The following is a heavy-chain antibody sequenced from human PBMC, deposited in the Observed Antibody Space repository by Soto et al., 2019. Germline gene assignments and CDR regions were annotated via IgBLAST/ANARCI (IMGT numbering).Heavy chain of an antibody. CDR2: ISYSGTT. Sequence: SETLSLTCTVSGGSIRTYYWSWIRQPPGRGLEWIGYISYSGTTNYNPSLKSRVTISLDASKNQFSLRLSSVTAADTAVYYCARDNGDFDPWGQGTLVTVSS. CDR1: GGSIRTYY. D-gene: IGHD2-8*01. J-gene: IGHJ5*02. V-gene: IGHV4-59*01. CDR3: ARDNGDFDP.